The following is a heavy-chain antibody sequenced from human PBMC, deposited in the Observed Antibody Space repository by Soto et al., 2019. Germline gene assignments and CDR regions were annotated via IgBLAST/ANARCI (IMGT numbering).Heavy chain of an antibody. CDR1: GYTFTGYY. Sequence: ASVKVSCKASGYTFTGYYMHWVLQAPGQGLEWMGWINPNSGGTNYARKFQGRVTMTRDTSISTAYMELSRLRSDDTAVYYCARPPMRYCSGGSCYLGRYYFDPWGQGTLVTVSS. CDR2: INPNSGGT. CDR3: ARPPMRYCSGGSCYLGRYYFDP. J-gene: IGHJ4*02. D-gene: IGHD2-15*01. V-gene: IGHV1-2*02.